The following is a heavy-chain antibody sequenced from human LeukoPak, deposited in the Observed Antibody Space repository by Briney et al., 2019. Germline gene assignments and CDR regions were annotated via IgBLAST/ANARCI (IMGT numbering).Heavy chain of an antibody. CDR1: GASLSSGDYY. CDR3: ARDGRDGYNLGY. CDR2: IYYSGST. J-gene: IGHJ4*02. Sequence: SETLSLTCTVSGASLSSGDYYWSWIRQPPGKGLEWIGYIYYSGSTYYNPSLKSRVTISVDTSKNQFSLKLSSVTAADTAVYYCARDGRDGYNLGYWGQETLVTVSS. V-gene: IGHV4-30-4*08. D-gene: IGHD5-24*01.